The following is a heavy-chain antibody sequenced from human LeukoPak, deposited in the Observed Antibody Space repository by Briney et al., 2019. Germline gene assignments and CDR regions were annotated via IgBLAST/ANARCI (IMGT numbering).Heavy chain of an antibody. CDR1: GCTFTDYY. V-gene: IGHV1-2*06. J-gene: IGHJ4*02. D-gene: IGHD4-17*01. Sequence: GAAVTVSFKASGCTFTDYYMYWVRQAPGQGLEWMGRINPNSGDTFYAQKFQGRVTMTRDTSISTAYMELSRLRSDDTAVYYCARVMKATVRTSNFDYWGQGTLVTVSS. CDR2: INPNSGDT. CDR3: ARVMKATVRTSNFDY.